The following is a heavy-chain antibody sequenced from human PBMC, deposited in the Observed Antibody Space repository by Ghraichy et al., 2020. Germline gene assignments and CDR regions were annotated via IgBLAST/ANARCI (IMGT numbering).Heavy chain of an antibody. CDR2: IQTAWNT. D-gene: IGHD1-26*01. Sequence: SETLSLICTISNGSISNFFWSWLRQSPGKGLEWIGYIQTAWNTNYNPSLKSRVTISVDTSKSQFSLKLTSMTAADTAVYYCARDRRHHSGSPPGLDYWGPGTLVSVSS. CDR1: NGSISNFF. J-gene: IGHJ4*02. V-gene: IGHV4-4*08. CDR3: ARDRRHHSGSPPGLDY.